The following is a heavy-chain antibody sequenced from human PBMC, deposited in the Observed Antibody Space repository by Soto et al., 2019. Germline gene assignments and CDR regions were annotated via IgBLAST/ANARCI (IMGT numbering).Heavy chain of an antibody. J-gene: IGHJ4*02. CDR1: GGTFSSYT. D-gene: IGHD2-2*01. V-gene: IGHV1-69*02. CDR3: ARGLRSYALVPDY. Sequence: VASVKVSCKACGGTFSSYTISWVRQAPGQGLEWMGRIIPILGIANYAQKFQGRVTITADTSTSTVYMELSSLRSEDTAVYYCARGLRSYALVPDYWGQGTLVTVSS. CDR2: IIPILGIA.